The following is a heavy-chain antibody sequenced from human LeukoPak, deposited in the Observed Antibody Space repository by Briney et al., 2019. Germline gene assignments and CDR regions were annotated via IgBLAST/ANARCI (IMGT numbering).Heavy chain of an antibody. D-gene: IGHD5-24*01. V-gene: IGHV3-23*01. CDR2: ISGSGDTT. CDR3: ARSRDGYKRFDS. CDR1: GFPFSSYW. J-gene: IGHJ4*02. Sequence: GGSLRLSCAASGFPFSSYWMHWVRQVPGKGLEWVSVISGSGDTTYYADSVKGRFTISRDNSKNTLYLQMNSLRAEDTAVYFCARSRDGYKRFDSWGQGTLVTVSS.